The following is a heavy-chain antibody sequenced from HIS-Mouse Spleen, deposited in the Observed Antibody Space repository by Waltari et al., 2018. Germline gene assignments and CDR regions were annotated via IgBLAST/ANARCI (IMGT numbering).Heavy chain of an antibody. CDR2: IYYSGST. V-gene: IGHV4-31*02. Sequence: YIYYSGSTYYNPSLKRRVTISVDTSKNQFSLKLSSVTAADTAVYYCARSPYYDFWSGYSDNWFDPWGQGTLVTVSS. J-gene: IGHJ5*02. D-gene: IGHD3-3*01. CDR3: ARSPYYDFWSGYSDNWFDP.